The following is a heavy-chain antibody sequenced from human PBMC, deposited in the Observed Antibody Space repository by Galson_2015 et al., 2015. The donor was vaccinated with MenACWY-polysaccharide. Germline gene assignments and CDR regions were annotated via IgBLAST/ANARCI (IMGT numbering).Heavy chain of an antibody. CDR2: ISSNGGST. CDR1: GFTFSSYG. Sequence: SLRVSCAASGFTFSSYGMHWVRQAPGKGLEYVSAISSNGGSTYYGDSVKGRFTISRDNSKNTLYLQMGSLRAEDMAVYYCARGGCSSTSCYPDTYFDYWGQGTLVTVSS. V-gene: IGHV3-64*02. CDR3: ARGGCSSTSCYPDTYFDY. J-gene: IGHJ4*02. D-gene: IGHD2-2*01.